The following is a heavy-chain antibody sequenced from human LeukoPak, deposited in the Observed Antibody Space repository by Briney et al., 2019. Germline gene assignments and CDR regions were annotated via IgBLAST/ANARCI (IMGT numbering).Heavy chain of an antibody. J-gene: IGHJ4*02. CDR3: ARSRGSRGIAVDLADY. CDR2: INPSGGST. D-gene: IGHD6-19*01. Sequence: ASVKVSCKASGYTFTSYYMHWVRQAPGQGLEWMGIINPSGGSTSYAQNFQGRVTMTRDRSTSTVYMELSSLRGEDTAAYYCARSRGSRGIAVDLADYWGQGTLVIVSS. V-gene: IGHV1-46*01. CDR1: GYTFTSYY.